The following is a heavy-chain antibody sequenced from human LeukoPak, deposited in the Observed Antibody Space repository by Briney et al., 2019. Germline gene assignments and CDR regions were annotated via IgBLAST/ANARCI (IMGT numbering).Heavy chain of an antibody. CDR1: GGTFSSYA. D-gene: IGHD6-13*01. Sequence: SVKVSCKASGGTFSSYAISWVRQAPGQGLEWMGRIIPIFGTANYAQKFQGRVTITTDESTSTAYMELSSLRSEDTAVEYRAKDSKTRGSSWPDDAFDIWGQGTMVTVSS. CDR2: IIPIFGTA. V-gene: IGHV1-69*05. CDR3: AKDSKTRGSSWPDDAFDI. J-gene: IGHJ3*02.